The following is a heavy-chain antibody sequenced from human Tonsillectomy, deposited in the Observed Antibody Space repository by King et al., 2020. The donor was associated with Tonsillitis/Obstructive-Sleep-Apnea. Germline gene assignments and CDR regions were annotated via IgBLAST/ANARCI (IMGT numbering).Heavy chain of an antibody. Sequence: TLKESGPTLVKPTQTLTLTCTFSGFSLSSTGISVAWIRQPPGKALEWLAHIYWDDDKRYSPSLKSRLTITKDTSRNQVVLTMTNLAPVDTATYFCVHREECRHYNYYYMDVRGNGTPFTFSS. J-gene: IGHJ6*03. V-gene: IGHV2-5*02. CDR1: GFSLSSTGIS. D-gene: IGHD3-3*01. CDR3: VHREECRHYNYYYMDV. CDR2: IYWDDDK.